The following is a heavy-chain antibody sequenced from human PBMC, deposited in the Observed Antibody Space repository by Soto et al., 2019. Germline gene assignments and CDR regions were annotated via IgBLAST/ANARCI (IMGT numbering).Heavy chain of an antibody. CDR3: ARAFVVRGLEALNRGLDP. D-gene: IGHD2-21*01. J-gene: IGHJ5*02. CDR1: GGSISSGAYS. CDR2: IYHSGST. V-gene: IGHV4-30-2*01. Sequence: SETLSLTCAVSGGSISSGAYSWSWIRQPPGKGLEWIGYIYHSGSTYYNPSLKSRVTISVDRSKNQFSLKLSSVTAADTAVYYCARAFVVRGLEALNRGLDPWGQGTLVTVSS.